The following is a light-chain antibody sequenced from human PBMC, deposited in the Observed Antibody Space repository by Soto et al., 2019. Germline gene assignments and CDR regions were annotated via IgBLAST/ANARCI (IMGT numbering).Light chain of an antibody. Sequence: QAVVTQPASVSGSPGQSITISCTGTSSDVGGYNYVSWYQQHPGKAPKLMIYDVSNRPSGVSNRFSGSKSGNTASLTISGLQAEDEADYYCSSYTSSITLVVFGGGTKLTVL. V-gene: IGLV2-14*01. CDR1: SSDVGGYNY. J-gene: IGLJ2*01. CDR3: SSYTSSITLVV. CDR2: DVS.